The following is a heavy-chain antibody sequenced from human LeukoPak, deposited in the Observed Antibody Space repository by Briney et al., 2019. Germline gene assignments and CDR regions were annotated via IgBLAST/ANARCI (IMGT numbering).Heavy chain of an antibody. D-gene: IGHD7-27*01. J-gene: IGHJ3*02. CDR2: IYSGGGT. V-gene: IGHV3-53*01. CDR1: GFTVSSNY. Sequence: QTGGSLRLSCAASGFTVSSNYMSWVRQAPGKGLEWVSVIYSGGGTCYADSVKGRFTISRDNSTNTLYLQLNSLRAEDTAVYYCARADGDGDAFDIWGQGTMVTVSS. CDR3: ARADGDGDAFDI.